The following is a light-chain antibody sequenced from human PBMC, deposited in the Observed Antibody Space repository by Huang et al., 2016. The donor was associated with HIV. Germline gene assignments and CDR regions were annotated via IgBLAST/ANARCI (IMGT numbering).Light chain of an antibody. CDR3: QQRSNWLT. CDR1: QSVRSY. Sequence: EIVLTQSPATLSLSPGERATLSCRASQSVRSYLAWYQQKPGQAPRLLIYDAPNRATGIPARFSGSGSGSGTDFTLTISSLEPEDFAVYYCQQRSNWLTFGGGTKVEIK. J-gene: IGKJ4*01. V-gene: IGKV3-11*01. CDR2: DAP.